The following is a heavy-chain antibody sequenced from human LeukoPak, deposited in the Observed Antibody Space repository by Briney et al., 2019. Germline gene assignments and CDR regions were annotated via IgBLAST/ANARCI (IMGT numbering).Heavy chain of an antibody. CDR1: GFTFSSYA. Sequence: PGGSLRLSCAASGFTFSSYATHWVRQAPGKGLEWVAVISYDGSNKYYADSVKGRFTISRDNSKNALYLQMNSLRAEDTAVYYCARDHGYSYGPYYYYYMDVWGKGTTVTVSS. CDR3: ARDHGYSYGPYYYYYMDV. V-gene: IGHV3-30*04. J-gene: IGHJ6*03. CDR2: ISYDGSNK. D-gene: IGHD5-18*01.